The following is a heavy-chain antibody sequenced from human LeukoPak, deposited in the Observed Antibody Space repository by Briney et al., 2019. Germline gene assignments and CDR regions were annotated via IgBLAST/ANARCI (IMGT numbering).Heavy chain of an antibody. D-gene: IGHD3-22*01. J-gene: IGHJ4*02. CDR2: INPNSGDT. V-gene: IGHV1-2*02. CDR3: ARDERYDSSGYPFDY. Sequence: SVKVFCKASGYTLTGYYMHWVRQAPGQGLEWMGWINPNSGDTNYAQKFQGRVTMTRDTSITTAYMELSRLRSDDTAVYYCARDERYDSSGYPFDYWGQGTLVTVSS. CDR1: GYTLTGYY.